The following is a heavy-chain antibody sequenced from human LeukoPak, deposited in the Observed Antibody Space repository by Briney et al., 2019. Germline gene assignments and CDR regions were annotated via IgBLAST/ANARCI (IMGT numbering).Heavy chain of an antibody. CDR3: ARGGGYDPRGSGWYPYYFDY. Sequence: SVKVSCKASGGTFSSYAISWVRQAPGQGLEWMGGIIPIFGTANYAQKFQGRVTITADESTSTAYMELSSLRSEDTAVYYCARGGGYDPRGSGWYPYYFDYWGQGTLVTVSS. V-gene: IGHV1-69*13. D-gene: IGHD6-19*01. CDR1: GGTFSSYA. CDR2: IIPIFGTA. J-gene: IGHJ4*02.